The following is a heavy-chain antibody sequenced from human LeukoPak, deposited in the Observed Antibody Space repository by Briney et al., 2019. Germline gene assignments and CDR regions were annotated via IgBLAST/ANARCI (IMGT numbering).Heavy chain of an antibody. CDR3: ARAIRNGDFDFWSGYLKPPYYYYMDV. V-gene: IGHV3-7*01. J-gene: IGHJ6*03. CDR1: GFTFSSYW. CDR2: IKQDGSEK. Sequence: GGSLRLSCAASGFTFSSYWMSWVRQAPGKGLEWVANIKQDGSEKYYVDSVKGRFTISRDNAKNSLYLQMNSLRAEDTAVYYCARAIRNGDFDFWSGYLKPPYYYYMDVWGKGTTVTVSS. D-gene: IGHD3-3*01.